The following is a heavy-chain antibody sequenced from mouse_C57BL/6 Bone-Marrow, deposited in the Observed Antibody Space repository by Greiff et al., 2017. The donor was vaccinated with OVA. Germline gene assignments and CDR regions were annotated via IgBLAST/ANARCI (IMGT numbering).Heavy chain of an antibody. D-gene: IGHD2-4*01. V-gene: IGHV1-84*01. CDR1: GYTFTDYY. Sequence: QVQLQQSGPELVKPGASVKISCKASGYTFTDYYINWVKQRPGQGLEWIGWIYPGSGNTKYNEKFKGKATLTVDTSSSTASMQLSSLTSEDSAVYFGAREGHYDYDGYWYFDVWGTGTTVTVSS. CDR3: AREGHYDYDGYWYFDV. J-gene: IGHJ1*03. CDR2: IYPGSGNT.